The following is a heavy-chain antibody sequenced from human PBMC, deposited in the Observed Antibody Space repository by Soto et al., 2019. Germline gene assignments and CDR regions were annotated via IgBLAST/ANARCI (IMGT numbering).Heavy chain of an antibody. Sequence: SVKVSCKASGGTFSSYAISWVRQAPGQGLEWMGWIIPNSGTANYAQKFQGRVTITADASTSTAYMELRSLRSDDTAVYYCARDSKTGLDAFDIWGQGTMVTVS. CDR2: IIPNSGTA. J-gene: IGHJ3*02. CDR1: GGTFSSYA. CDR3: ARDSKTGLDAFDI. D-gene: IGHD3-9*01. V-gene: IGHV1-69*13.